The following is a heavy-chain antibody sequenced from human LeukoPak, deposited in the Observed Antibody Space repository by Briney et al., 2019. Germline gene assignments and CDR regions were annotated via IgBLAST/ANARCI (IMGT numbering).Heavy chain of an antibody. CDR3: VRDGYNQNRFDF. CDR1: GGSISSSNW. Sequence: PSGTLSLTCAVSGGSISSSNWWSWVRQAPGKGLEWVANIKEDGTLAYYADSVTGRFSISRDNTKNSLYLQMNGLRAEDTAVYFCVRDGYNQNRFDFWGQGILVTVSS. J-gene: IGHJ4*02. CDR2: IKEDGTLA. V-gene: IGHV3-7*03. D-gene: IGHD3-22*01.